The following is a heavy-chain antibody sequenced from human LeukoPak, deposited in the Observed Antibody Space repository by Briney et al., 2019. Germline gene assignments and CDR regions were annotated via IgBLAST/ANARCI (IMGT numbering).Heavy chain of an antibody. Sequence: ASVKVSCKASGYTFTGYYMHWVRQAPGQGLEWMGWINPNSGGTNYAQKFQGRVTMTRDTSISTAYMELSRLRSDDTAVYYCARVGPTSYPTLYQLPIDYWGQGTLVTVSS. D-gene: IGHD2-2*01. J-gene: IGHJ4*02. V-gene: IGHV1-2*02. CDR1: GYTFTGYY. CDR3: ARVGPTSYPTLYQLPIDY. CDR2: INPNSGGT.